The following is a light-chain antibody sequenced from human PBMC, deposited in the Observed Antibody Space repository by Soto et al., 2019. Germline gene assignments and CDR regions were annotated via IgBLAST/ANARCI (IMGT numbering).Light chain of an antibody. CDR3: KQYNSYSRT. V-gene: IGKV1-5*03. Sequence: DIQMTQTRSALSPAGGDRVTSTCRASESISSWLAWYQQKPGKAPKLLIYKASSLESGVPSRFSGSGSGRDFTLTISRLQPDDLATHYCKQYNSYSRTCGQGTKVDIK. CDR2: KAS. CDR1: ESISSW. J-gene: IGKJ1*01.